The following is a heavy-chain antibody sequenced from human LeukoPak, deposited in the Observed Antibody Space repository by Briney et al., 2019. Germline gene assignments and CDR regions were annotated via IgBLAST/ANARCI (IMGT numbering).Heavy chain of an antibody. CDR3: ARXKVGPTTLPIDY. CDR2: MNTNSGNT. J-gene: IGHJ4*02. CDR1: GYTFTNYD. V-gene: IGHV1-8*01. Sequence: GASVKVSCKASGYTFTNYDINWVRQATGQGLEWMGWMNTNSGNTDYAKHFQGRVTMTRDASINTAYMELSSLRSEDTAVYYCARXKVGPTTLPIDYWGQGTLVTVSS. D-gene: IGHD1-26*01.